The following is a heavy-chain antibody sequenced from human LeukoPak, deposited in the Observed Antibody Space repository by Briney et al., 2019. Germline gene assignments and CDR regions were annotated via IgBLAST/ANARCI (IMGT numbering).Heavy chain of an antibody. V-gene: IGHV3-21*01. CDR3: AREGPLDV. CDR2: ITSSSSYI. CDR1: GFTFSNFN. J-gene: IGHJ6*02. Sequence: GGSLRLSCAASGFTFSNFNMNWVRQAPGKGLEWVSSITSSSSYIFYADSVKGRFTISRDNAKNSLYLQMNSLRAEDTAVYYCAREGPLDVWGQGTTVTVSS.